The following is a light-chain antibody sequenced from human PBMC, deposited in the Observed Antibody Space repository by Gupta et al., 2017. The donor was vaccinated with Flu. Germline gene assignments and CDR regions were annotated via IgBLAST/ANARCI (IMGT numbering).Light chain of an antibody. V-gene: IGLV1-40*01. Sequence: QSVFTPPSAVPAPPARRATISRTGSSSNIGAGYDVHWYQQLPGTAPKLLIYGNSNRPSGVPDRCSGSKSGTSASLAITGLQAEDEADYYCQSYDSSLSGSGVFGGGTKLTVL. CDR3: QSYDSSLSGSGV. J-gene: IGLJ3*02. CDR1: SSNIGAGYD. CDR2: GNS.